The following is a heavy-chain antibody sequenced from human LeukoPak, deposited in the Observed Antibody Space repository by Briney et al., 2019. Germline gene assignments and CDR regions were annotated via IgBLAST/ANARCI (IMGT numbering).Heavy chain of an antibody. CDR2: IYNSGST. CDR1: GDSISSDTYY. CDR3: ARVTGYMVEDYFDY. Sequence: SDTLSLTCTVSGDSISSDTYYWSWIRQPAGKGLEWIGRIYNSGSTNYNPSLKSRVTISVDTSKNQFSLRLSSVTAADTALYYCARVTGYMVEDYFDYWGQGTLVTASS. V-gene: IGHV4-61*10. J-gene: IGHJ4*02. D-gene: IGHD6-13*01.